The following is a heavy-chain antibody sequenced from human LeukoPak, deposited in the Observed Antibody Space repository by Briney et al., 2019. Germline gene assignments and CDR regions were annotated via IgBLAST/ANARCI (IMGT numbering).Heavy chain of an antibody. J-gene: IGHJ4*02. V-gene: IGHV4-34*01. CDR3: ARGFSSWVSYFDY. CDR2: INHSGST. D-gene: IGHD6-13*01. Sequence: SETLSLTCAVYGGSFSGYYWSWIRQPPGKGLEWIGEINHSGSTNYNPSLESRVTISVDTSKNQFSLKLSSVTAADTAVYYCARGFSSWVSYFDYWGQGTLVTVSS. CDR1: GGSFSGYY.